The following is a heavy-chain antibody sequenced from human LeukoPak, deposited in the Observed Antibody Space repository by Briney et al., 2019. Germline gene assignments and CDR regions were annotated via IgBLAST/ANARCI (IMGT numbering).Heavy chain of an antibody. CDR3: AKDRIAARPEVNWFDP. V-gene: IGHV3-21*01. CDR1: GFTFSSYS. J-gene: IGHJ5*02. Sequence: GGSLRLSCAASGFTFSSYSMNWVRQAPGKGLEWVSSISSSSSYIYYADSVKGRFTISRDNAKNSLYLQMNSLGAEDTAVYYCAKDRIAARPEVNWFDPWGQGTLVTVSS. CDR2: ISSSSSYI. D-gene: IGHD6-6*01.